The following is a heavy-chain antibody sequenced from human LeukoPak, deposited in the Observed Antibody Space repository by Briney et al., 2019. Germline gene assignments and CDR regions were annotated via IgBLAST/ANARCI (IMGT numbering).Heavy chain of an antibody. V-gene: IGHV1-2*02. CDR1: GYTFTGYY. Sequence: ASVKVSCKASGYTFTGYYMHWVRQAPGQGLEWMGWINPNSGGTNYAQKFQGRVTMTRDTSISTAYMELSSLRSEDTAVYYCATALRSGWYGGDFDYWGQGTLVTVSS. CDR2: INPNSGGT. J-gene: IGHJ4*02. D-gene: IGHD6-19*01. CDR3: ATALRSGWYGGDFDY.